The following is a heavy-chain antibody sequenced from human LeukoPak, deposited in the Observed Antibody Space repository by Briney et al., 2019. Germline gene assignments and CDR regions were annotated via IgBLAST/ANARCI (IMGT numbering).Heavy chain of an antibody. CDR2: IIPIFGTA. J-gene: IGHJ4*02. CDR3: ASFSTRYYYDSSGYYYWDY. CDR1: GGTFSSYA. D-gene: IGHD3-22*01. V-gene: IGHV1-69*13. Sequence: GASVKVSCKASGGTFSSYAISWVRQAPGQGLEWMGGIIPIFGTANYAQKFQGRVTITADESTSTAYMELSSLRSEGTAVYYCASFSTRYYYDSSGYYYWDYWGQGTLVTVSS.